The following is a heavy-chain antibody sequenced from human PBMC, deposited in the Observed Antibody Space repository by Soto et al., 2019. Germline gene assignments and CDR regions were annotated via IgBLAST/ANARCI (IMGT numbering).Heavy chain of an antibody. V-gene: IGHV4-34*01. Sequence: QVQLQQWGAGLLKPSETLSLTCAVYGGSVSGDYWSWIRQPPATGLEWIGEINHIGSTNYNPSLKSRVTISVDTSKNQFSLKLSSVTAADTAVYYCASSGSDSSKDFQHWGQGTRVTVSS. CDR2: INHIGST. CDR3: ASSGSDSSKDFQH. D-gene: IGHD6-19*01. CDR1: GGSVSGDY. J-gene: IGHJ1*01.